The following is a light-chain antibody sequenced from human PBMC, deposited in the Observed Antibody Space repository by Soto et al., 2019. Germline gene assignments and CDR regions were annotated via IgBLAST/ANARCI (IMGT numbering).Light chain of an antibody. CDR3: QQHYNWPPLT. CDR2: DAS. V-gene: IGKV3-11*01. Sequence: EIVLTQSPATLSLSPGERATLSCRASQSVSYYLAWYQQRPGQAPRLLIYDASNRATGVPARFSGSGSGTDFTLTISSLEPEDFAVYYCQQHYNWPPLTLGGGTKVEIK. CDR1: QSVSYY. J-gene: IGKJ4*01.